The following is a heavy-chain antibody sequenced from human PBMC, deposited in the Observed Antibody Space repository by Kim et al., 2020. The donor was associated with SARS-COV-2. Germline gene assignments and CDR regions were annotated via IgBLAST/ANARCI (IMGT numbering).Heavy chain of an antibody. CDR2: IKSKIDGGTT. CDR3: ATEYYYDNSGLFDY. V-gene: IGHV3-15*01. Sequence: GGSLRLSCTASGFTFSNGWMSWVRQAPGKGLEWIGRIKSKIDGGTTDYAAPVKGRFIISRDDSKNTLYLQMNSLKTEDTAMYYCATEYYYDNSGLFDYWGQGTLVTVSS. CDR1: GFTFSNGW. J-gene: IGHJ4*02. D-gene: IGHD3-22*01.